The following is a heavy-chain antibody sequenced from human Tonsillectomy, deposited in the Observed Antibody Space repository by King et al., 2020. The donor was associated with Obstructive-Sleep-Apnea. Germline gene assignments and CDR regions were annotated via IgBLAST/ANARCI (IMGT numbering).Heavy chain of an antibody. V-gene: IGHV3-30*04. Sequence: VQLVESGGGVVQPGRSLRLSCAASGFTFSNYAIHWVRQAPGKGLEWVAGITYDGGNKYYADSVKGRFTISRDNSNNTLYLQMNSLRAEDTAVYYCASDSPGTWNGDFDFWGLETLVTVSS. J-gene: IGHJ4*02. CDR2: ITYDGGNK. CDR1: GFTFSNYA. D-gene: IGHD1-1*01. CDR3: ASDSPGTWNGDFDF.